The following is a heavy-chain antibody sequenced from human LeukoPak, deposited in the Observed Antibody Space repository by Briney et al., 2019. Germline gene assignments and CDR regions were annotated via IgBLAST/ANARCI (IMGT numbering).Heavy chain of an antibody. CDR2: IYHSGST. J-gene: IGHJ4*02. CDR3: ARSTSHNYYDSSGYRYYFDY. CDR1: GGSISSGGYY. D-gene: IGHD3-22*01. Sequence: TLSLTCTVSGGSISSGGYYWSWIRQPPGKGLEWIGYIYHSGSTYYNPSLKSRVTISVVRSKNQFSLKLSSVTAADTAVYYCARSTSHNYYDSSGYRYYFDYWGQGTLVTVSS. V-gene: IGHV4-30-2*01.